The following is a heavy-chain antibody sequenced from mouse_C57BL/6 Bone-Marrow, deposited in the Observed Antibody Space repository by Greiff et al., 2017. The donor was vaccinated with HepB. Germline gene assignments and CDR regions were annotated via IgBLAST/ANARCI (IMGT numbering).Heavy chain of an antibody. V-gene: IGHV1-74*01. J-gene: IGHJ4*01. CDR2: IHPSDSDT. Sequence: VQLQQPGAELVKPGASVKVSCKASGYTFTSYWMHWVKQRPGQGLEWIGRIHPSDSDTNYNQKFKGKATLTVDKSSSTAYMQLISLTSEDAAVYYCAIHSNSYYYAMDYWGQGTSVTVSS. D-gene: IGHD2-5*01. CDR1: GYTFTSYW. CDR3: AIHSNSYYYAMDY.